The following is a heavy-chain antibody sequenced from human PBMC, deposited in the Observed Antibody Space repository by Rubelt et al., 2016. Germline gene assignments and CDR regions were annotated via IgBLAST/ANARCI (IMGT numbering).Heavy chain of an antibody. CDR3: ARDLSSFPWNYGTLQH. D-gene: IGHD1-7*01. Sequence: QVQLVQSGAEVKKPGASVKVSCKASGYTFTSYAMHWVRQAPGQRLEWMGWINAGNGNTKYSQKFKCRVTITRDPAASTAYMELSSLRSEDTAVYYCARDLSSFPWNYGTLQHWGQGTLVTVSS. CDR2: INAGNGNT. V-gene: IGHV1-3*01. CDR1: GYTFTSYA. J-gene: IGHJ1*01.